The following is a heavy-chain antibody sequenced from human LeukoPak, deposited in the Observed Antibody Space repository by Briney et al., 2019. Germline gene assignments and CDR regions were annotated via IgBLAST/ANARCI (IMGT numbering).Heavy chain of an antibody. V-gene: IGHV4-34*01. D-gene: IGHD3-10*01. CDR3: ARGMVRGVRQPYDY. CDR1: GGSFSGYY. J-gene: IGHJ4*02. CDR2: INHSGST. Sequence: SETLSLTCAVYGGSFSGYYWSWIRQPPGKGLEWIGEINHSGSTNYNPSLKSRVTISVDTSKNQFSLKLSSVTAADTAVYYCARGMVRGVRQPYDYWGQGTLVTVSS.